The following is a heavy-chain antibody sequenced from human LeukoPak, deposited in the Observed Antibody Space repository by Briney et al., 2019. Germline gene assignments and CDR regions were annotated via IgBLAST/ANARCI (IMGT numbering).Heavy chain of an antibody. D-gene: IGHD3-3*01. Sequence: GGSLRLSCAASGFTFSDYYMSWIRQAPGKGLEWVSSISSRNTYIYYADSVKGRFTISRDNAKNSLYLQMSSLRAEDTAVYYCARELSGDLDYWGQGTLVTVSS. V-gene: IGHV3-11*06. CDR3: ARELSGDLDY. CDR1: GFTFSDYY. J-gene: IGHJ4*02. CDR2: ISSRNTYI.